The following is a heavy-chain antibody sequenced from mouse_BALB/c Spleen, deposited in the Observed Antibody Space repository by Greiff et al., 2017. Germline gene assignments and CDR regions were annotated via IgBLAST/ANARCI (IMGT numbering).Heavy chain of an antibody. CDR3: ARSTTVVAPYAMDY. J-gene: IGHJ4*01. CDR2: ISSGGSYT. Sequence: EVQRVESGGGLVKPGGSLKLSCAASGFTFSSYAMSWVRQSPEKRLEWVAEISSGGSYTYYPDTVTGRFTISRDNAKNTLYLEMSSLRSEDTAMYYCARSTTVVAPYAMDYWGQGTSVTVSS. D-gene: IGHD1-1*01. CDR1: GFTFSSYA. V-gene: IGHV5-9-4*01.